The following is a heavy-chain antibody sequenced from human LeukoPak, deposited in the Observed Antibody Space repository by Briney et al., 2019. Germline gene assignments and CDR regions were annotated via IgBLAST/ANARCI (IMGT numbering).Heavy chain of an antibody. CDR2: ISGSGGST. CDR1: GFTFSSYA. CDR3: AKDRGALRFLEWLLLDY. J-gene: IGHJ4*02. Sequence: GASLRLSCAASGFTFSSYAMSWVRKAPGKGLEWVSAISGSGGSTYYADSVKGRFTISRDNSKNTLYLQMNSLRAEDTAVYYCAKDRGALRFLEWLLLDYWGQGTLVTVSS. V-gene: IGHV3-23*01. D-gene: IGHD3-3*01.